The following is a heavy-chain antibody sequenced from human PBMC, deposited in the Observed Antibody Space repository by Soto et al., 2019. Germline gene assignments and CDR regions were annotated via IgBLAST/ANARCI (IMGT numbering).Heavy chain of an antibody. V-gene: IGHV1-2*02. J-gene: IGHJ5*02. Sequence: ASVKVSCKASGYTFTGYYMHWVRQAPGQGLEWMGWINPNSGGTNYAQKFQGRVTMTRDTSISTAYMELSRLRSDDTAVYYCARDNRLRYVDWFRIPNWFDPWGQGTMVTVSS. D-gene: IGHD3-9*01. CDR3: ARDNRLRYVDWFRIPNWFDP. CDR1: GYTFTGYY. CDR2: INPNSGGT.